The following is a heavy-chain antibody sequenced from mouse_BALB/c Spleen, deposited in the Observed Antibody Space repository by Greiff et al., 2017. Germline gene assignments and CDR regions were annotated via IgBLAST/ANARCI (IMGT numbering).Heavy chain of an antibody. CDR2: INPSNGGT. J-gene: IGHJ4*01. CDR1: GYTFTSYY. D-gene: IGHD2-2*01. CDR3: TRAGLHYAMDD. Sequence: QVQLQQSGAELVKPGASVKLSCKASGYTFTSYYMYWVKQRPGQGLEWIGEINPSNGGTNFNEKFKSKATLTVDKSSSTAYMQLSSLTSEDSAVYYCTRAGLHYAMDDWGQGTSVTVSS. V-gene: IGHV1S81*02.